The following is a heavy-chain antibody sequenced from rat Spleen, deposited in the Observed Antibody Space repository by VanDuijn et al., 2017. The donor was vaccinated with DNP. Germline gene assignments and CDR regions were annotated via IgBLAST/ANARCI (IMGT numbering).Heavy chain of an antibody. CDR2: ISPNADKT. V-gene: IGHV5S23*01. CDR3: TRGRKQYYYAMDV. J-gene: IGHJ4*01. CDR1: GFTFRNYD. Sequence: EVQLVESGGGLVQSGRSLKLSCTASGFTFRNYDMAWVRQAPAKGLEWVASISPNADKTYYRDSVKGRFTVSRDDGKSSLYLQMNSLRSEDTATYYCTRGRKQYYYAMDVWGQGTSVTVSS. D-gene: IGHD1-10*01.